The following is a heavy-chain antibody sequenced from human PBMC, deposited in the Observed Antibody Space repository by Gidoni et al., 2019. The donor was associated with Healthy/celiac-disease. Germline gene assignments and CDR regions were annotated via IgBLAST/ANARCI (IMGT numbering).Heavy chain of an antibody. D-gene: IGHD3-10*01. CDR3: ASAPTYYYGSGSYYKPFDY. V-gene: IGHV5-10-1*03. J-gene: IGHJ4*02. CDR1: GYSFTSSW. CDR2: IDPSDSYT. Sequence: EVQLVQSGAEVKKPGESLRISCQGSGYSFTSSWIRWVRQMPGKGLEWMGRIDPSDSYTNYSPSFQGHVTISADKSISTAYLQWSSLKASDTAMYYCASAPTYYYGSGSYYKPFDYWGQGTLVTVSS.